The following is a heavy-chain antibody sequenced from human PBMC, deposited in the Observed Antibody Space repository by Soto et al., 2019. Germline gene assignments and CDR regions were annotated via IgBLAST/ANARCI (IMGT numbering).Heavy chain of an antibody. Sequence: QLQLQESGSGLVKPSQTLSLTCAVSGCSISSGGSSWRWIRQPPGKGLEWIGYIYHSGSTYYNPSPMGRVTISVDRSKNQCSLKLSSVTAADTAVYYCARAPNYYGSGSYRNWYFDLWGRGTLVTVSS. CDR2: IYHSGST. D-gene: IGHD3-10*01. J-gene: IGHJ2*01. CDR3: ARAPNYYGSGSYRNWYFDL. CDR1: GCSISSGGSS. V-gene: IGHV4-30-2*01.